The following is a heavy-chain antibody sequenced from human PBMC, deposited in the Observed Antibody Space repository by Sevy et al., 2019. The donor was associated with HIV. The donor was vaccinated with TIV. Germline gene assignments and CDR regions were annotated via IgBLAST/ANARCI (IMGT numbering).Heavy chain of an antibody. J-gene: IGHJ4*02. CDR2: ISYDGSEK. CDR3: ARAQGVLLWFGEFPL. CDR1: GFTFSSYV. V-gene: IGHV3-30*04. D-gene: IGHD3-10*01. Sequence: GGSLRLSCAASGFTFSSYVMHWVRQAPGKGLEWVAVISYDGSEKYHADSVKGRFTISRDNSKNTLYQQMNSLRTEDTTVYYCARAQGVLLWFGEFPLWGQGTLVTVSS.